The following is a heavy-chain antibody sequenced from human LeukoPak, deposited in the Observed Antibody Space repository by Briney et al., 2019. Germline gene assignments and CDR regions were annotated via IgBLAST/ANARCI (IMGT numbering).Heavy chain of an antibody. CDR2: ISSRGNLI. V-gene: IGHV3-11*04. Sequence: RAGGSLRLSCAASGYTFSDYYMSWIRQAPGKGLEWVSYISSRGNLIYYADSVKGRFTISRDNAKNSLYLQMNSLRAEDTAVYYCARDLPYGDYALDVWGKGTTVTISS. J-gene: IGHJ6*04. D-gene: IGHD4-17*01. CDR1: GYTFSDYY. CDR3: ARDLPYGDYALDV.